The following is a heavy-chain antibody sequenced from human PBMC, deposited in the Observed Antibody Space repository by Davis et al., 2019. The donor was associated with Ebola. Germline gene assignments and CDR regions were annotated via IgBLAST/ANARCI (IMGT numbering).Heavy chain of an antibody. D-gene: IGHD6-19*01. J-gene: IGHJ3*02. CDR1: GNGFTSYW. Sequence: GGSLRLSCKNSGNGFTSYWIGWVRQMPGKGLEWMGIIYPGDSDTRYSPSFQGQVSISADKSISTAYLQWISLKASDTAMYYCARPRTAGTSDGFDIWGQGTMVTVSS. V-gene: IGHV5-51*01. CDR3: ARPRTAGTSDGFDI. CDR2: IYPGDSDT.